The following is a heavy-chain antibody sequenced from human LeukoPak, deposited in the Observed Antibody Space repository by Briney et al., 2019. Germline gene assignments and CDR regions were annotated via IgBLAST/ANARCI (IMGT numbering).Heavy chain of an antibody. Sequence: GGSLRLSCAASAFTFSDYSMNWVRQAPGKGLEWISYISGRSSTIYYADSVRGRSTISRDNAKNSMYLQMNSLRAEDTAVYYCARDRLTSGSYFFDYWGQGTLVTVSS. J-gene: IGHJ4*02. V-gene: IGHV3-48*01. D-gene: IGHD1-26*01. CDR1: AFTFSDYS. CDR3: ARDRLTSGSYFFDY. CDR2: ISGRSSTI.